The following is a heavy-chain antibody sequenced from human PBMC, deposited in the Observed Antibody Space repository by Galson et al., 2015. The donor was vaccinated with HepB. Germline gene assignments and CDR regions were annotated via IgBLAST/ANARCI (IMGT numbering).Heavy chain of an antibody. CDR1: GGSFSGYY. Sequence: DTLSLTCAVYGGSFSGYYWSWIRQPPGKGLEWIGEINHSGSTNYNPSLKSRVTISVDTSKNQFSLKLSSVTAADTAVYYCARAPYCSSTSCYIGSRSNYYYYYMDVWGKGTTVTVSS. J-gene: IGHJ6*03. CDR3: ARAPYCSSTSCYIGSRSNYYYYYMDV. V-gene: IGHV4-34*01. CDR2: INHSGST. D-gene: IGHD2-2*02.